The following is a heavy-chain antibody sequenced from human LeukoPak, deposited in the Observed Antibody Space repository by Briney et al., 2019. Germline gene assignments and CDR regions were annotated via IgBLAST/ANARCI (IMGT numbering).Heavy chain of an antibody. CDR3: AKDRHSSSPYYFDY. CDR1: GFTFSSYA. V-gene: IGHV3-23*01. Sequence: GGSLGLSCAASGFTFSSYAMSWVRHAPGKGLEWVSAISGSGGSTYYADSVKGRFTISRDNSRNTLYLQMNSLRAEDTAVYYCAKDRHSSSPYYFDYWGQGTLVTVSS. J-gene: IGHJ4*02. CDR2: ISGSGGST. D-gene: IGHD6-13*01.